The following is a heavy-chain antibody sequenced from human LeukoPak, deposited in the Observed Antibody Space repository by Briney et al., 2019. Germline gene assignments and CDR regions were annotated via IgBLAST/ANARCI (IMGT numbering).Heavy chain of an antibody. J-gene: IGHJ4*02. CDR3: TTDSSPIVVVAA. V-gene: IGHV3-15*01. CDR2: IKSKTDGGTT. CDR1: GFTFSNAR. Sequence: GGSLRLSCAASGFTFSNARMSWVRQAPGKGLEWVGRIKSKTDGGTTDYAAPVKGRFTISRDDSKNTLYLQMNSLKTEDTAVYYCTTDSSPIVVVAAWGQGTLVTVSS. D-gene: IGHD2-15*01.